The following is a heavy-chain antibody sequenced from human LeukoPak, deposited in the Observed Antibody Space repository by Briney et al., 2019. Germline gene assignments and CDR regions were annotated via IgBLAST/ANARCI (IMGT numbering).Heavy chain of an antibody. CDR3: AKGVLRYFDWSNSYFDY. D-gene: IGHD3-9*01. V-gene: IGHV3-30*18. CDR1: GFTFGSYG. J-gene: IGHJ4*02. Sequence: PGRSLRLSCAASGFTFGSYGMHWVRQAPGKGLEWVAVISYDGSSKYYADSVKGRFAISRDNSKNTLYLQMNSLRAEDTAVYYCAKGVLRYFDWSNSYFDYWGQGTLVSVSS. CDR2: ISYDGSSK.